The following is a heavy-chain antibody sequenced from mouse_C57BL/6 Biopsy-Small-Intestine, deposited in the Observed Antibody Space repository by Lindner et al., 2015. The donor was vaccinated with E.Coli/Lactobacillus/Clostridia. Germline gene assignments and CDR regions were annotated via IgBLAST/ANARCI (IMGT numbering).Heavy chain of an antibody. CDR1: GYTFTSYV. Sequence: VQLQESGPELVKPGASVRMSCKASGYTFTSYVMHWVKQKPGQGLEWIGYIYPNNGGTGYNQKFKSKATLTVDKSSSTAYMELHSLTSEDSAVYYCAREGYDYDLDYWGQGTTLTVSS. CDR2: IYPNNGGT. V-gene: IGHV1-14*01. CDR3: AREGYDYDLDY. D-gene: IGHD2-4*01. J-gene: IGHJ2*01.